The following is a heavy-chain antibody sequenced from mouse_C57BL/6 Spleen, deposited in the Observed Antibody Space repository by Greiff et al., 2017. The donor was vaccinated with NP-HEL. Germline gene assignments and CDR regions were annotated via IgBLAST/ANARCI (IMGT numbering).Heavy chain of an antibody. J-gene: IGHJ2*01. CDR2: IDPVAGET. V-gene: IGHV14-2*01. CDR1: GFNIKDYY. CDR3: AAIYYYYDVDYFDY. D-gene: IGHD2-4*01. Sequence: VQLQQSGAELVKPGASVKLSCTASGFNIKDYYMPWVKQRTEQGLAWIGRIDPVAGETKYAPKFTGKATITPDTSSNTAYLQLSSLTSEDTAVYYCAAIYYYYDVDYFDYWGQGTTLTVSS.